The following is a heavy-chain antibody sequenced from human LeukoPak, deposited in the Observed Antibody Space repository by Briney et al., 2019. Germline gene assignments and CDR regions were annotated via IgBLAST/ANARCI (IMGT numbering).Heavy chain of an antibody. V-gene: IGHV3-23*01. J-gene: IGHJ4*02. CDR1: GFTFSSYA. CDR2: ISGSGGST. CDR3: AKDSVIRYFYWLLSGPYYFDY. D-gene: IGHD3-9*01. Sequence: GGSLRLSCAASGFTFSSYAMSWVRQAPGKGLEWVSAISGSGGSTYYADSVKGRFTISRDNSKNTLYLQMNSLRAEDTAVYYFAKDSVIRYFYWLLSGPYYFDYLGQGTLVTVSS.